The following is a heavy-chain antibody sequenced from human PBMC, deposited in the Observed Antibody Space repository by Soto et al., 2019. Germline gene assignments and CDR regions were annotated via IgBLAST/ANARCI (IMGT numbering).Heavy chain of an antibody. CDR1: GGSIISGSHY. CDR3: ARRLCSTTSCNWFDP. Sequence: SETLSLTCTVSGGSIISGSHYWGWIRQPPGKGLEWIGTIYYRGSTYYNPSLRSRVTISVDTSENQFSLELNSVTAADTAVYYCARRLCSTTSCNWFDPWGQGTLVTVSS. D-gene: IGHD2-2*01. CDR2: IYYRGST. J-gene: IGHJ5*02. V-gene: IGHV4-39*01.